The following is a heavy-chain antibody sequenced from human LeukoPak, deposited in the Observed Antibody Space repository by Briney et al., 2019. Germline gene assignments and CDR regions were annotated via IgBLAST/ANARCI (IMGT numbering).Heavy chain of an antibody. Sequence: ASVKVSCKVSGYTLTELSMHWVRQAPGKGLEWMGGFDPEDGETIYAQKFQGRVTMTEDTSTDTAYMELSSLRSEDTAVYYCATGSFLRPHLTNWFDPWGQGTLATVSS. V-gene: IGHV1-24*01. CDR2: FDPEDGET. CDR1: GYTLTELS. J-gene: IGHJ5*02. D-gene: IGHD2/OR15-2a*01. CDR3: ATGSFLRPHLTNWFDP.